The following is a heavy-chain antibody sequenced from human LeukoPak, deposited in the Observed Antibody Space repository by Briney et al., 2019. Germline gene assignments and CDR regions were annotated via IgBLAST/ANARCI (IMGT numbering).Heavy chain of an antibody. J-gene: IGHJ6*03. CDR2: ISAYNDNT. CDR3: ARAGSSSWYVYYYYYMDV. CDR1: GYTFTSYG. D-gene: IGHD6-13*01. V-gene: IGHV1-18*01. Sequence: ASVKVSCKASGYTFTSYGISWVRQAPGQGLEWMGWISAYNDNTNYAQKLQGRVTMTTDTSTSTAYMELRSLRSDDTAVYYCARAGSSSWYVYYYYYMDVWGKGTTVTVSS.